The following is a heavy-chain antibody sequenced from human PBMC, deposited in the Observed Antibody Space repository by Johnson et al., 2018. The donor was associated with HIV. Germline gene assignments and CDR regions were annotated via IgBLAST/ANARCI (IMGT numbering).Heavy chain of an antibody. CDR3: ARVAVLWFRDTNAFDI. CDR1: GFTLSSYA. V-gene: IGHV3-30*04. D-gene: IGHD3-10*01. J-gene: IGHJ3*02. CDR2: ISYDGSNK. Sequence: QVQLVESGGGVVQPGRSLRLSCAASGFTLSSYAMHWVRKAPGKGLEWVAVISYDGSNKYYADSVKGRFTISSYNSKNTLYLQMNSLRAEDTAVYYCARVAVLWFRDTNAFDIWGQGTMVTVSS.